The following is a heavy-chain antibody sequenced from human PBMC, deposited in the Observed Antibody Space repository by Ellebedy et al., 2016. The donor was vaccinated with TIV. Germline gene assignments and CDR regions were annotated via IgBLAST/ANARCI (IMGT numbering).Heavy chain of an antibody. V-gene: IGHV3-30*18. J-gene: IGHJ4*02. CDR3: AKDGVVNFDY. CDR1: GFTFSSYG. CDR2: ISYDGSNK. D-gene: IGHD3-16*01. Sequence: GGSLRLXXAASGFTFSSYGMHWVRQAPGKGLEWVAVISYDGSNKYYADSVKGRFTISRDNSKNTLYLQMNSLRAEDTAVYYCAKDGVVNFDYWGQGTLVTVSS.